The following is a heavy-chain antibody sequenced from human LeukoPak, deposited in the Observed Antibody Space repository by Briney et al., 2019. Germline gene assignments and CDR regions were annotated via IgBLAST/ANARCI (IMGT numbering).Heavy chain of an antibody. CDR1: GCTFTRFY. CDR3: VRGRGGEKNDY. V-gene: IGHV1-46*01. J-gene: IGHJ4*02. CDR2: INPSGSST. Sequence: ASVKVSCKASGCTFTRFYTHWVRQAPGQGLEWMGLINPSGSSTTYAQKFQGRVTMTRDTSTSTVYMELSSLRSEDTAVYYCVRGRGGEKNDYWGQGTLVTVSS. D-gene: IGHD7-27*01.